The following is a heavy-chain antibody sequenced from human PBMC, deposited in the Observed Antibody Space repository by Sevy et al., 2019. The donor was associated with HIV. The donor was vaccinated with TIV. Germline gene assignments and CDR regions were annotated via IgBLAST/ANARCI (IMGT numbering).Heavy chain of an antibody. D-gene: IGHD1-26*01. CDR3: VKDRSGSYSFDY. Sequence: GGSLRLSCAASGFTFDDYTLNWVRQAPGKGLEWVSGISWSSGSIDYADSVEGRFTISRDNAKNSLYLQMNSLRVEDTALYYCVKDRSGSYSFDYWGQGTLVTVSS. V-gene: IGHV3-9*01. CDR1: GFTFDDYT. J-gene: IGHJ4*02. CDR2: ISWSSGSI.